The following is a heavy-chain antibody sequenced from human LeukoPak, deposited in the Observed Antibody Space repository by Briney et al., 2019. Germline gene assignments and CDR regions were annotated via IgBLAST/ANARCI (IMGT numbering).Heavy chain of an antibody. CDR2: IFTSGST. D-gene: IGHD1-26*01. CDR1: GASISSGSYY. CDR3: ARSGGYPPVDV. V-gene: IGHV4-61*02. Sequence: SETLSLTCTVSGASISSGSYYWSCIRLPAGKGLEWIGRIFTSGSTNYNPSLKSRVSISVETSKNQFSLKLSSVTAADTAVYYCARSGGYPPVDVWGKGTTVTVSS. J-gene: IGHJ6*04.